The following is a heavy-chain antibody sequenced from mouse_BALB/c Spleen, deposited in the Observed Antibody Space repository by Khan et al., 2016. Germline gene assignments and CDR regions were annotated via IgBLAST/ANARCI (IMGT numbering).Heavy chain of an antibody. CDR3: ILDGYPFVY. D-gene: IGHD2-3*01. CDR1: GFNFTDAW. CDR2: VRSKAYNHAT. V-gene: IGHV6-6*01. Sequence: EVKLEESGGGLVQPGGSMKLSCSASGFNFTDAWMDWVHQSPEKGLEWVAEVRSKAYNHATYYTESVKGRFTISSDDSNNSVYLQMNNLRPEDIGIYCCILDGYPFVYWGQGTLVTVSA. J-gene: IGHJ3*01.